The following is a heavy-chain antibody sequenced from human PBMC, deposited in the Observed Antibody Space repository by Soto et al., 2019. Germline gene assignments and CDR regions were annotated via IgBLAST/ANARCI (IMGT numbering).Heavy chain of an antibody. J-gene: IGHJ6*02. V-gene: IGHV1-18*01. Sequence: QVQLVQSGAEVKKPGASVKVSCKASGYIFTSYGISWVRQAPGQWLEWMGWISAYNGNTNYEQKLHGRVTMSTDTTTTTAYMELRSLRCEDTAVYYCGRTVGLSYGMDVWGQGNTVTVAS. CDR3: GRTVGLSYGMDV. D-gene: IGHD1-26*01. CDR1: GYIFTSYG. CDR2: ISAYNGNT.